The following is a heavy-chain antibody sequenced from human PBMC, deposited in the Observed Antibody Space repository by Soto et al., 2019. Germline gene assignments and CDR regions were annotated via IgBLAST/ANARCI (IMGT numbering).Heavy chain of an antibody. V-gene: IGHV3-11*06. Sequence: GSLRLSCAASGFSFSDYYMSWIRQAPGKGLEWVSYINSRSGDTNFADSVKGRFTIFRDDAENSLYLQMNTLRAEDTAVYYCARDLSGSYAMDVWGQGTTVTVSS. CDR3: ARDLSGSYAMDV. J-gene: IGHJ6*02. CDR1: GFSFSDYY. D-gene: IGHD5-12*01. CDR2: INSRSGDT.